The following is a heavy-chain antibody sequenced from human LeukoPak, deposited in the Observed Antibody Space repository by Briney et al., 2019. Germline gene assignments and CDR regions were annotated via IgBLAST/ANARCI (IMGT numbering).Heavy chain of an antibody. CDR1: GYTFTSYD. J-gene: IGHJ6*02. Sequence: ASVKVSCRASGYTFTSYDINWVRQAPGQGLEWMGWINTNTGNPTYAQGFTGRFVFSLDTSVSTAYLQISSLKAEDTAVYYCARDRSYYEYYYYGMDVWGQGTTVTVSS. D-gene: IGHD1-26*01. CDR2: INTNTGNP. CDR3: ARDRSYYEYYYYGMDV. V-gene: IGHV7-4-1*02.